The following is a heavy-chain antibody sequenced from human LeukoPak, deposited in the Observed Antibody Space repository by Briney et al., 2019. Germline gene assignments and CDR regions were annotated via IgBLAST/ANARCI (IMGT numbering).Heavy chain of an antibody. CDR1: GYTFTGYY. D-gene: IGHD3-10*01. CDR3: ARSAPAGGYYYGMDV. CDR2: INPNSGGT. J-gene: IGHJ6*02. V-gene: IGHV1-2*02. Sequence: ASVKVSCKASGYTFTGYYMHWVRQAPGQGLEWMGWINPNSGGTNYAQKFQGRVTMTRDTSISTAYMELSRLRSDDTAVYYCARSAPAGGYYYGMDVRGQGTTVTVSS.